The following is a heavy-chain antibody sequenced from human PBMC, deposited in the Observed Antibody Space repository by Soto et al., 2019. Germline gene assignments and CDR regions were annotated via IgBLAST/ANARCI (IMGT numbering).Heavy chain of an antibody. CDR2: MNPNSGNT. CDR3: ARGRPDFGVVTYYYYYMDV. J-gene: IGHJ6*03. D-gene: IGHD3-3*01. V-gene: IGHV1-8*01. Sequence: ASVKVSCKASGYTFTSYDINWVRQATGQGLEWMGWMNPNSGNTGYAQKFQGRVTMTRNTSISTAYMELSSLRSEDTAVYYCARGRPDFGVVTYYYYYMDVWGKGTTVTVSS. CDR1: GYTFTSYD.